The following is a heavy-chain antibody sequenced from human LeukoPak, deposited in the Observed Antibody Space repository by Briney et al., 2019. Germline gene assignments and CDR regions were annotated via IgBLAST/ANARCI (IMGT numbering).Heavy chain of an antibody. CDR1: GFTFSSYA. D-gene: IGHD5-18*01. Sequence: GGSLRLSCAASGFTFSSYAMSWVRQAPGKGLEWVSAITTSGGSTYYADSVKGRFTISRDNSKNTLYLQMNSLRAEDTAVYYCAKEPYSYGISHYFDYWGQGTLVTVSS. CDR2: ITTSGGST. CDR3: AKEPYSYGISHYFDY. J-gene: IGHJ4*02. V-gene: IGHV3-23*01.